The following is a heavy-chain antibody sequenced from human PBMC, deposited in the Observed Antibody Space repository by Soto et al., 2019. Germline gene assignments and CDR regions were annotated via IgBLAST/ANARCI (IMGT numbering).Heavy chain of an antibody. J-gene: IGHJ5*02. CDR2: IYDDGSA. D-gene: IGHD2-15*01. CDR3: ARDKYCSGGSCRKNWFDP. Sequence: SETLSLTCTVSGGSISSSYWSWIRQPPGKGLEWLAYIYDDGSANYNPSLKSRATISLDMTKNQFSLKLTSVPAADTAVYYCARDKYCSGGSCRKNWFDPWGQGTLVTVSS. V-gene: IGHV4-59*01. CDR1: GGSISSSY.